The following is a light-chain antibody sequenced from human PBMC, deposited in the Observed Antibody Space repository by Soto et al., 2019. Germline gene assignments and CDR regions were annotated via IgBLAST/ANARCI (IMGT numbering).Light chain of an antibody. CDR2: GAS. J-gene: IGKJ1*01. CDR3: QQYGSSPPWT. CDR1: QSVSSSY. Sequence: EIVLTQSPGTLSLSPGERATLSCRASQSVSSSYLAWYQQKPGQAPRLLIYGASIRATGIPDRFSGSGSGTDFMLTITGLEPEEFAVYYCQQYGSSPPWTFGQGTKVEIK. V-gene: IGKV3-20*01.